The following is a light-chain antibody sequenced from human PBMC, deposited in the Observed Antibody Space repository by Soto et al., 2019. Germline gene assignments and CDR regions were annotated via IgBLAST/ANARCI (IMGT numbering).Light chain of an antibody. V-gene: IGKV3-11*01. CDR1: QSVSSH. J-gene: IGKJ5*01. CDR2: DAS. CDR3: QQRSAWLPIP. Sequence: QTNLSLSPGERGTLSCRASQSVSSHLAWYQQKPGQAPRLLIYDASNRPTGIPARFSGSGSGTDFTLTISSLEPEDSAVYYCQQRSAWLPIPFGQGTRLEIK.